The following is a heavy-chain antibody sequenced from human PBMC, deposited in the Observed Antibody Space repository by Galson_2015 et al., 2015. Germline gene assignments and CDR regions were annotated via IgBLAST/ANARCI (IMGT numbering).Heavy chain of an antibody. Sequence: LTCTVSGGSVSSGGYYWSWIRQHPGKGLEWIGYIYFSGSTYYNPSLKSRVTISVDTSKNQFSLKLSSVTAADTAVYFCARDRGTVNPDGMDVWGQGTTVTVSS. V-gene: IGHV4-31*03. CDR1: GGSVSSGGYY. CDR3: ARDRGTVNPDGMDV. J-gene: IGHJ6*02. CDR2: IYFSGST. D-gene: IGHD4-11*01.